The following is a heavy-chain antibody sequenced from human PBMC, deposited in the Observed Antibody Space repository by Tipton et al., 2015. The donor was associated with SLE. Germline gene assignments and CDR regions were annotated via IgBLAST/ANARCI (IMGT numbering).Heavy chain of an antibody. V-gene: IGHV3-49*04. J-gene: IGHJ4*02. D-gene: IGHD3-16*01. CDR2: IRSKAYGGTT. Sequence: SLRLSCTASGFTFGDYAMSWVRQAPGKGLEWVGFIRSKAYGGTTEYAASVKGRFTISRDDSKSIAYLQMNSLKTEDTAVYYCAREQSLGGYFDYWGQGTLVTVSS. CDR1: GFTFGDYA. CDR3: AREQSLGGYFDY.